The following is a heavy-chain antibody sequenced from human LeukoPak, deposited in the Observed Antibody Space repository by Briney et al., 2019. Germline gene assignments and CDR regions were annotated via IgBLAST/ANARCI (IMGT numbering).Heavy chain of an antibody. D-gene: IGHD6-13*01. CDR2: IYSGGST. J-gene: IGHJ3*02. V-gene: IGHV3-53*01. CDR3: ARPIAAAGIGGDAFDI. Sequence: GGSLRLSCAASGFTVSSNYMSWVRQAPGKGLEWVSVIYSGGSTYYADSVKGRFTISRDNSKNTLYLQMNSLRAEDTAVYYCARPIAAAGIGGDAFDIWGQGTMVTVSS. CDR1: GFTVSSNY.